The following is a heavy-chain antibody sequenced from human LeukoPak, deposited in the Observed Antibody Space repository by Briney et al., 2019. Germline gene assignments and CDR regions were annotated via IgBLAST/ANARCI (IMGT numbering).Heavy chain of an antibody. V-gene: IGHV3-23*01. J-gene: IGHJ4*02. CDR2: ITGSGGST. D-gene: IGHD3-10*01. Sequence: LGGSLRLSCEASGFSFPYGMSWVRQAPGKGLEWVSAITGSGGSTYYADSVKGRFTISRDNSKNTLYLQMNSLRAEDTAVYYCAKLLMAMVRGVDIDCWGQGTLVTVSS. CDR1: GFSFPYG. CDR3: AKLLMAMVRGVDIDC.